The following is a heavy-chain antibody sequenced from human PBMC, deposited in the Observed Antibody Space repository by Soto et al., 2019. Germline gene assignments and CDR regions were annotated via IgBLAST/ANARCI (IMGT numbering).Heavy chain of an antibody. CDR2: ITHSGNT. J-gene: IGHJ4*02. Sequence: PXETLSLTCCVDGGSLSGYYWTWIRQSPGTGLDWIGEITHSGNTNYNPSLKSRVTISVDTSKDQFSLNLSSVTAADTAVYYCARGEIYYESSTGYYHPFYFDYWGQGTLVTVSS. CDR1: GGSLSGYY. D-gene: IGHD3-9*01. CDR3: ARGEIYYESSTGYYHPFYFDY. V-gene: IGHV4-34*01.